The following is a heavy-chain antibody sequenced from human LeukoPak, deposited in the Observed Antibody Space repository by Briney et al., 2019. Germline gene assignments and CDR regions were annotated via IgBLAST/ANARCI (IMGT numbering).Heavy chain of an antibody. CDR3: ARGDYVREFDY. D-gene: IGHD4-17*01. CDR1: GGSINSYY. J-gene: IGHJ4*02. CDR2: IHYTGST. V-gene: IGHV4-59*12. Sequence: SEALSLTCTVSGGSINSYYWSWIRQSPGKGLECIGYIHYTGSTNYNPSLKSRVTISVETSKNQFSLKLSSVTAADTAVYYCARGDYVREFDYWGQGTLVTVSS.